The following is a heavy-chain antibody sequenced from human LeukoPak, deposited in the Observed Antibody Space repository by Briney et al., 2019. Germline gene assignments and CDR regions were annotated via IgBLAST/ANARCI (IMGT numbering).Heavy chain of an antibody. V-gene: IGHV1-69*06. CDR3: ARGSRRVVGYGDY. J-gene: IGHJ4*02. Sequence: GASVKVSCKASGGTFSSYAISWVRQAPGQGLEWMGGIIPIFGTANYAQKFQGRVTITADKSTSAAYMELSSLRSEDTAVYYCARGSRRVVGYGDYWGQGTLVTVSS. D-gene: IGHD2-15*01. CDR1: GGTFSSYA. CDR2: IIPIFGTA.